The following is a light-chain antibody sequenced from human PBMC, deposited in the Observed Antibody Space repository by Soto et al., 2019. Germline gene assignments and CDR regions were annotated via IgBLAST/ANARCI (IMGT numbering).Light chain of an antibody. Sequence: QSVLTQPPSVSAAPGQQVTISCSGSSSNIGDNYVSWYQHLPGTAPKLVVYDNDRRPSGIPGRFSGSKSGTLATLVITGLQTGDEADYYCGTWDDRLDGNYVFGTGTKVTVL. CDR3: GTWDDRLDGNYV. CDR1: SSNIGDNY. CDR2: DND. V-gene: IGLV1-51*01. J-gene: IGLJ1*01.